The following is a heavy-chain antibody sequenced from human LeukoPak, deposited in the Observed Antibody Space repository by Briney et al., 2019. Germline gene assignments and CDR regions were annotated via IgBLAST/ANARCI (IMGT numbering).Heavy chain of an antibody. D-gene: IGHD4-11*01. CDR2: ISSGSTYI. V-gene: IGHV3-21*01. Sequence: GGSLRLSCEASGFTFSSYSMNWVRQAPGKGLEWVSSISSGSTYIYYADSVKGRFTISRDNAKNSLYLQMNSLRAEDTAVYYCVRGRTSGGMTTDIDYWGQGTLVTVSS. CDR1: GFTFSSYS. J-gene: IGHJ4*02. CDR3: VRGRTSGGMTTDIDY.